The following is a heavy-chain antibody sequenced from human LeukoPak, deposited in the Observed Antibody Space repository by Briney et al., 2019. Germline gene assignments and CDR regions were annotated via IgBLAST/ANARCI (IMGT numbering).Heavy chain of an antibody. D-gene: IGHD6-6*01. J-gene: IGHJ4*02. Sequence: PRGSLRLSCAASGFTFTSYAMSWVRQAPGKGLEWVSAISASGGSTYYADSVKGRFTITRDNSKNTPYLQMNSLRAEDTAVYYCAKVGYGSSCGRWFDYWGQGTLVIVSS. CDR1: GFTFTSYA. CDR2: ISASGGST. V-gene: IGHV3-23*01. CDR3: AKVGYGSSCGRWFDY.